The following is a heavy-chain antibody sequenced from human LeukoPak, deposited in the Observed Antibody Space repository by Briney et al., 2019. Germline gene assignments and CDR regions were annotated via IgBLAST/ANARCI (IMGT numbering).Heavy chain of an antibody. CDR3: VIPSGYSYGPYFQH. V-gene: IGHV4-34*01. Sequence: KPSETLSLTCAVYGGSFSGYYWSWIRQPPGKGLEWIGEINHSGSTNYNPSLKSRVTISVDTSKDQFSLKLSSVTAADTAVYYCVIPSGYSYGPYFQHWGQGTLVTVSS. J-gene: IGHJ1*01. CDR2: INHSGST. D-gene: IGHD5-18*01. CDR1: GGSFSGYY.